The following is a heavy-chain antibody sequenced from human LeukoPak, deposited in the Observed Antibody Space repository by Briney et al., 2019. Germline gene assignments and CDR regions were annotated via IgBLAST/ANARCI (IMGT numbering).Heavy chain of an antibody. Sequence: GSLRLSLAGSGFNFSDYWMHWVRQVPGKGLVWVSRIKGDGSETNYADSVKGRFAISRDNAKNTLFLQMNSLRVEDTAVYYCVRGQIGVSVIVHWGQGTLVTVSS. CDR1: GFNFSDYW. D-gene: IGHD3-22*01. V-gene: IGHV3-74*01. CDR3: VRGQIGVSVIVH. CDR2: IKGDGSET. J-gene: IGHJ5*02.